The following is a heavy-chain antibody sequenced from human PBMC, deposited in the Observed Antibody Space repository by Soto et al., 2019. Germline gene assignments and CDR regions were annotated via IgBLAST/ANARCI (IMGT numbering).Heavy chain of an antibody. D-gene: IGHD3-10*01. CDR2: ISAYNGNT. CDR1: GYTFTSYG. CDR3: ARDYYYGSGSYSLYYLDY. V-gene: IGHV1-18*01. Sequence: ASVKVSCKASGYTFTSYGISWVRQAPGQGLEWMGWISAYNGNTNYAQKLQGRVTMTTDTSTSTAYMELRSLRSDDTAVYYCARDYYYGSGSYSLYYLDYWGQGTLVTVAS. J-gene: IGHJ4*02.